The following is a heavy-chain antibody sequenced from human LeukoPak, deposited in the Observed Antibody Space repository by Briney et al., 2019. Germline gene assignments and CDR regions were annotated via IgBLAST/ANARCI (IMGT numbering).Heavy chain of an antibody. CDR1: GFTFSSYS. J-gene: IGHJ6*02. Sequence: GGSLRLSCAASGFTFSSYSMNWDRQAPGKGLEWVSSTSSSSSYIYYADSVKGRFTISRDNAKNSLYLQMNSLRAEDTAVYYCARGLDYDILSVPYGMDVWGQGTTVTVSS. CDR3: ARGLDYDILSVPYGMDV. D-gene: IGHD3-9*01. V-gene: IGHV3-21*01. CDR2: TSSSSSYI.